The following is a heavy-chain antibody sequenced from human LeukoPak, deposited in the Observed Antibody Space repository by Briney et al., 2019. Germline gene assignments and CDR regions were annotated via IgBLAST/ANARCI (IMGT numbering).Heavy chain of an antibody. CDR1: GFTFSTYG. D-gene: IGHD3-22*01. V-gene: IGHV3-30*18. J-gene: IGHJ4*02. CDR2: ISYDGSNK. Sequence: GGSLRLSCAPSGFTFSTYGMHWVRQAPGKGVEGVAGISYDGSNKYYADSVKGRFTSSRDNSKNTLYVQMNSLTAEDTAVYYCAKDAIYYYDSSGYYLGYFDYWGQGTLVTVSP. CDR3: AKDAIYYYDSSGYYLGYFDY.